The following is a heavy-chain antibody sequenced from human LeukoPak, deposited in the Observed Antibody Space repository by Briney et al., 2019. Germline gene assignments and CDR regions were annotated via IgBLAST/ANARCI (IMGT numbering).Heavy chain of an antibody. D-gene: IGHD3-9*01. J-gene: IGHJ4*02. V-gene: IGHV3-23*01. CDR2: ISGSGGRT. CDR3: AKRGITIFPPGY. Sequence: PGGSLRLSCAASGFTFSSYAMSWVRQAPGKGLEWVSAISGSGGRTFQADSVKGRFTISRDNSKNTLYLQMSSLRAEDTAVYYCAKRGITIFPPGYWGQGALVTVSS. CDR1: GFTFSSYA.